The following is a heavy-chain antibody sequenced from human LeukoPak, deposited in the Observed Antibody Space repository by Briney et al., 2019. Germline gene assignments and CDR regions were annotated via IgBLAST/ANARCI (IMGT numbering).Heavy chain of an antibody. D-gene: IGHD3-22*01. Sequence: PGGSLRLSCAASGFTCSSYEMNWVRQAPGKGLEWVSYISSSGSTIYYAVSVRGRFTISRDNATNSLYLQMNSLRAEDTAVYYCARQHYYDSSGYYYAGGYYYYYYMDVWGKGTTVTISS. V-gene: IGHV3-48*03. CDR3: ARQHYYDSSGYYYAGGYYYYYYMDV. CDR2: ISSSGSTI. CDR1: GFTCSSYE. J-gene: IGHJ6*03.